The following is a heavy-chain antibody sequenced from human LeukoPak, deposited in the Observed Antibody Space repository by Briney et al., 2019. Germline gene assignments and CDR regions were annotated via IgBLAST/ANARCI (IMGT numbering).Heavy chain of an antibody. Sequence: SGPTLVKPTQTLTLTCTLSGFSLNTSGVSVVWIRQPPGKALEWLALIYWNDDKRYSPSLKSRLNINKDTSKSQVVLTVTNMDPVDTAIYYCAHRRGYSFGFIDYWGQGALVTVSS. CDR3: AHRRGYSFGFIDY. V-gene: IGHV2-5*01. D-gene: IGHD5-18*01. J-gene: IGHJ4*02. CDR2: IYWNDDK. CDR1: GFSLNTSGVS.